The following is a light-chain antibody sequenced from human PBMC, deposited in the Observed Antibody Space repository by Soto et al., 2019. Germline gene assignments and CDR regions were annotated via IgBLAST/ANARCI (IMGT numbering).Light chain of an antibody. Sequence: DIRMTQSPSSLSASVGDRVTITCRASQIISTYLNWYQQRAGLAPRLLIYAASSLQSGGPPRFSGSGSGTDFTLTISSLQSEDFATDYCQQTYSAPTTCAQETKVDI. CDR1: QIISTY. V-gene: IGKV1-39*01. CDR3: QQTYSAPTT. CDR2: AAS. J-gene: IGKJ1*01.